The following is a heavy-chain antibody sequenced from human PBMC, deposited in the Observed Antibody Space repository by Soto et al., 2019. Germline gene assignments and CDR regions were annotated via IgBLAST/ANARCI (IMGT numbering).Heavy chain of an antibody. Sequence: SGPTLVNPTETLTLTCNFTGFSLSTSGVGVGWIRQPPGKALEWLALIYWDDDKRYSPSLKSRLTITKDTSKNQVVLTMTNMDPVDTATYYCAHVYGGYDNFDYWGQGTLVTVS. CDR2: IYWDDDK. D-gene: IGHD5-12*01. CDR3: AHVYGGYDNFDY. CDR1: GFSLSTSGVG. J-gene: IGHJ4*02. V-gene: IGHV2-5*02.